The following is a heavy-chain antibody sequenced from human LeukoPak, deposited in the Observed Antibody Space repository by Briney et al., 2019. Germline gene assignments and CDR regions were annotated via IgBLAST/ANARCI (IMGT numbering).Heavy chain of an antibody. Sequence: GGSLRLSCAASGFTFSSYGMHWVRQAPGKGLEWVAFIRYDGSNKYYADSVKGRFTISRDNSKNTLYLQMNSLRAEDTAVYYCAKALKTYYYGSGTNLGFDYWGQGTLVTVSS. CDR1: GFTFSSYG. CDR2: IRYDGSNK. D-gene: IGHD3-10*01. V-gene: IGHV3-30*02. J-gene: IGHJ4*02. CDR3: AKALKTYYYGSGTNLGFDY.